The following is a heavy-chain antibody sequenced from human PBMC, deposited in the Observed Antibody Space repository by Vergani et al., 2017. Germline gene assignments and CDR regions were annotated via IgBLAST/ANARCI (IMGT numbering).Heavy chain of an antibody. CDR2: ISGSGGST. Sequence: EVQLLESGGGLVQPGGSLRLSCAASGFTFSSYAMSWVRQAPGKGLEWVSAISGSGGSTYYADSVKGRFTISRENAKNSLYLQMNSLSAEDTAVYYCTRATSGYYYDTSGSFWGQGTLVTVSS. D-gene: IGHD3-22*01. J-gene: IGHJ4*02. CDR1: GFTFSSYA. V-gene: IGHV3-23*01. CDR3: TRATSGYYYDTSGSF.